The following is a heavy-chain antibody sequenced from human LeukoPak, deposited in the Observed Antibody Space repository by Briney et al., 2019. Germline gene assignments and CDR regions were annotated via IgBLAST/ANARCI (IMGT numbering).Heavy chain of an antibody. V-gene: IGHV3-74*01. CDR1: GFTFSSYW. CDR2: INSGGSST. Sequence: QPGGSLRLSCAASGFTFSSYWMHWVRQAPGKGLVWVSRINSGGSSTSYADSVKGRFTISRDNAKNALYLQMNSLRAEDTAVYYCARDPDGARVAGTDHWGQGTLVTVSS. J-gene: IGHJ4*02. CDR3: ARDPDGARVAGTDH. D-gene: IGHD6-19*01.